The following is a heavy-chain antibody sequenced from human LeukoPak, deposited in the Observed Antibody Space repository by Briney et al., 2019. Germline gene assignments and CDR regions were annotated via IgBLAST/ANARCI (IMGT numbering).Heavy chain of an antibody. V-gene: IGHV3-33*08. CDR1: GFTFSSYA. D-gene: IGHD3-22*01. CDR3: ARDSRYYYDSSPYDY. J-gene: IGHJ4*02. Sequence: PGGSLRLSCAASGFTFSSYAMSWVRQAPGKGLEWVAVIWYDGSNKYYADSVKGRFTISRDNSKNTLYLQMNSLRAEDTAVYYCARDSRYYYDSSPYDYWGQGTLVTVSS. CDR2: IWYDGSNK.